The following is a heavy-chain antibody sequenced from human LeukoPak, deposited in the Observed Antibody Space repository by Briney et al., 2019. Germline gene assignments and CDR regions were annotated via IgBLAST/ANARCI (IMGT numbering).Heavy chain of an antibody. V-gene: IGHV4-59*01. Sequence: SSETLSLTCTVSGGSISSYYWSWIRQPPGKGLEWIGYIYYSGSTNYNPSLKSRVTISVDTSKNQFSLKLSSVTAADTAVYYCARTAARRVGPLIDPWGQGTLVTVSS. CDR2: IYYSGST. J-gene: IGHJ5*02. D-gene: IGHD6-6*01. CDR1: GGSISSYY. CDR3: ARTAARRVGPLIDP.